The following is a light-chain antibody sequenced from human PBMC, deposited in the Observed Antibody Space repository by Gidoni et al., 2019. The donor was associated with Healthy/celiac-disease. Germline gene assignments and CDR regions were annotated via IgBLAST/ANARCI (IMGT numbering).Light chain of an antibody. CDR2: AAS. Sequence: DIQLTQSPSFLSASVGDRVTITCRASQGISSYLAWYQQKPGKAPKLLIYAASTLQGGAPSRFSGSGSGTEFTLTISSLQPEDFATYSCQQLSSSPLTFGPGTKVDIK. CDR1: QGISSY. V-gene: IGKV1-9*01. J-gene: IGKJ3*01. CDR3: QQLSSSPLT.